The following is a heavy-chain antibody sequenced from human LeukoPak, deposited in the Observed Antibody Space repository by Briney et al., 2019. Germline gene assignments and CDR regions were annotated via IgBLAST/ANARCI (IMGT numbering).Heavy chain of an antibody. D-gene: IGHD3-10*01. CDR2: LSYDGSTE. J-gene: IGHJ3*02. V-gene: IGHV3-30*04. CDR1: GLTFRSSA. CDR3: ARAQTTMVRGGRAFDI. Sequence: GRSLRLSCAASGLTFRSSAMHWVRQAPGKGLQWVALLSYDGSTEYHADSVKGRFTISRDTSKNTLYLQMNSLRSEDTAVYYCARAQTTMVRGGRAFDIWGQGTMVTVSS.